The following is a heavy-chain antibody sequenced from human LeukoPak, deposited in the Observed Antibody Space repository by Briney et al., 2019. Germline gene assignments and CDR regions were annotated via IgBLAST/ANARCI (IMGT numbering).Heavy chain of an antibody. V-gene: IGHV3-48*04. CDR3: ARVYDILTGWAFDI. CDR1: GFAFSSYS. Sequence: GGSLRLSCAASGFAFSSYSMDWVRQAPGKGLEWVSYISSSSSTIYYADSVKGRFTISRDNAKNPLYLQMNSLRAEDTAVYYCARVYDILTGWAFDIWGQGTMVTVSS. CDR2: ISSSSSTI. J-gene: IGHJ3*02. D-gene: IGHD3-9*01.